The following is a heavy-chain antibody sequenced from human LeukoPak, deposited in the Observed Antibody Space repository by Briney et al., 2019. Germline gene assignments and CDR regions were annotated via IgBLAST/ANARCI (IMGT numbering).Heavy chain of an antibody. V-gene: IGHV3-7*03. CDR1: GLTFSTYW. D-gene: IGHD2-2*01. CDR2: IKSDGSEK. Sequence: GGPLRLSCAASGLTFSTYWMSWARQAPGKGLEWVANIKSDGSEKNFVDSVRGRFTISRDNAKNSLYLQMNSLRAEDTAVYYCASQTSAKGFDYWGQGTLVTVSS. CDR3: ASQTSAKGFDY. J-gene: IGHJ4*02.